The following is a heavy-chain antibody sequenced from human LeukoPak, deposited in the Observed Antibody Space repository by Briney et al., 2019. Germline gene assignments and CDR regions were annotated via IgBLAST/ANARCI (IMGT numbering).Heavy chain of an antibody. Sequence: GGSLRLSCAASGFTFSDYCMMWIPQAPGKGLEWVGRIKSKTDGGTPDYAAPVKGRFTISRDDSKNTLNLQMNGLKTEDTAVYYCTTTPRVYGSGSYRTPDYWGQGTLVTVSS. CDR1: GFTFSDYC. V-gene: IGHV3-15*01. J-gene: IGHJ4*02. CDR3: TTTPRVYGSGSYRTPDY. D-gene: IGHD3-10*01. CDR2: IKSKTDGGTP.